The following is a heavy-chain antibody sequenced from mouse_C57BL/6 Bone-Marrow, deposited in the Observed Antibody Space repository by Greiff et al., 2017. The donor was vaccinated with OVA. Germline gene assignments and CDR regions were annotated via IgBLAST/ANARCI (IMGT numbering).Heavy chain of an antibody. CDR1: GYTFTSYW. CDR3: ARSHYDYPYYYAMDY. Sequence: QVQLQQPGAELVMPGASVKLSCKASGYTFTSYWMHWVKQRHAPCIEWIGEISASDSYTNYNQKFKGKSTLTVDKSSSTAYMQLSSLTSEDSAVYYCARSHYDYPYYYAMDYWGQGTSVTVSS. CDR2: ISASDSYT. V-gene: IGHV1-69*01. J-gene: IGHJ4*01. D-gene: IGHD2-4*01.